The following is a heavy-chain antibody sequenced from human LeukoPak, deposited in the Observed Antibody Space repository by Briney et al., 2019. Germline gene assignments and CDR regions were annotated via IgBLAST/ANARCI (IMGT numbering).Heavy chain of an antibody. Sequence: GGSQRLFCAASGFSFSDSYMSWIRQAPGKGLEWVSYISSSGTTIHYADSVKGRFTISRDNAKNSLYLQMNSLRAEDTAVYYCARQMGTISYNFDYWGQGTLVTVSS. J-gene: IGHJ4*02. CDR3: ARQMGTISYNFDY. V-gene: IGHV3-11*01. D-gene: IGHD5-24*01. CDR1: GFSFSDSY. CDR2: ISSSGTTI.